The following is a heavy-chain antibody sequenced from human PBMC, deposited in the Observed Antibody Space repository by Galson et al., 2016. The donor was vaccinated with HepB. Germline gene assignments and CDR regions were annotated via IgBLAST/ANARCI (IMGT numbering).Heavy chain of an antibody. CDR2: VSSGGDTT. CDR3: AKDHGYCRGGSCHFDLLA. Sequence: SLRLSCAASGFTFSNYHMNWVRQSQERGLEWVSFVSSGGDTTYYIDSVRGRFTVSRDNSKDTLYLQMDNLRAEDTATYYCAKDHGYCRGGSCHFDLLAWGLGTLVTVSS. V-gene: IGHV3-23*03. D-gene: IGHD2-15*01. J-gene: IGHJ5*02. CDR1: GFTFSNYH.